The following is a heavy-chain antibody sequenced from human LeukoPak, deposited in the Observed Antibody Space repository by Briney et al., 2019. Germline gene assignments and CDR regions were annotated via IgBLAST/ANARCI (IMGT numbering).Heavy chain of an antibody. CDR1: GGSISSYY. V-gene: IGHV4-59*01. Sequence: SETLSLTCTVSGGSISSYYWSWIRQPPGKGLERIGYIYYSGSTNYNPSLKSRVTISVDTSKNQFSLKLSSVTAADTAVYYCARNYYDSSGYHDAFDIWGQGTMVTVSS. CDR2: IYYSGST. D-gene: IGHD3-22*01. CDR3: ARNYYDSSGYHDAFDI. J-gene: IGHJ3*02.